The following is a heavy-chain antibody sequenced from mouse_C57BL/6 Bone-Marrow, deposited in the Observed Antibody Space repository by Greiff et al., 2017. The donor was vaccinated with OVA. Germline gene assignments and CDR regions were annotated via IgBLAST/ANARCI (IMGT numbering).Heavy chain of an antibody. D-gene: IGHD2-3*01. Sequence: QVQLQQSGPELVKPGASVKISCKASGYAFSSSWMNWVKQRPGKGLEWIGRIYPGDGDTNYNGKFKGKATLTADKSSSTAYMQLSSLTSEDSAVYFCARGWLLRHFDYWGQGTTLTVSS. CDR1: GYAFSSSW. CDR2: IYPGDGDT. J-gene: IGHJ2*01. CDR3: ARGWLLRHFDY. V-gene: IGHV1-82*01.